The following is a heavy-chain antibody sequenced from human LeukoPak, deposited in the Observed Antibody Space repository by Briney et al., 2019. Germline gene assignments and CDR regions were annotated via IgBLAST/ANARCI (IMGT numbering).Heavy chain of an antibody. V-gene: IGHV4-39*07. D-gene: IGHD3-3*01. CDR1: GGSINSPSHY. CDR3: ARLRRLDPSSYYGMDV. CDR2: INYSWNT. Sequence: PSETLSLTCSVSGGSINSPSHYWGWVRQPPGKGLEWIGTINYSWNTYYNPSLKSRVTISVDTSKNQFSLKLSSVTATDTAVYYCARLRRLDPSSYYGMDVWGQGTTVTVSS. J-gene: IGHJ6*02.